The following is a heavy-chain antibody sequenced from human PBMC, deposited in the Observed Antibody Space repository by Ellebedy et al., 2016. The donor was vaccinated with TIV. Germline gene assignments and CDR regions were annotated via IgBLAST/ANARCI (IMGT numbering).Heavy chain of an antibody. D-gene: IGHD2-8*01. J-gene: IGHJ4*02. V-gene: IGHV3-74*01. CDR2: INSDGSST. CDR3: ARNWVYTIDQ. CDR1: GFTFSSNW. Sequence: GESLKISCAASGFTFSSNWMHWVRQAPGKGLVWVSRINSDGSSTSYADSVKGRFTISRDNAKNTVYLQMNNLRADDTAVYYCARNWVYTIDQWGQGTLVTVSS.